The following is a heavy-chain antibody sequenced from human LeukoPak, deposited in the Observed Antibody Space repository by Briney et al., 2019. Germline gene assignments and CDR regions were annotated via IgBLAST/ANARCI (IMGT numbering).Heavy chain of an antibody. CDR2: SYYRSKWYN. CDR3: ARTYGEDNRIDY. CDR1: GDSVSSYSAA. Sequence: SQNLSLTCDISGDSVSSYSAAWNWIRQSPSRGLEWLGRSYYRSKWYNDYAVSVKTRITINPDTSKNQLSLQLNSMTPDDTAVYYCARTYGEDNRIDYWGQGTLVTVSS. D-gene: IGHD2/OR15-2a*01. J-gene: IGHJ4*02. V-gene: IGHV6-1*01.